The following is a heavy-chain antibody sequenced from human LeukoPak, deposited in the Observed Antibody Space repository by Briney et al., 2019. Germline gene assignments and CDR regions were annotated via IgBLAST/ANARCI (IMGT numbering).Heavy chain of an antibody. Sequence: GASVKVSCKASGYTFTSYGISWVRQAPGQGLEWMGWISAYNGNTNYAQKLQGRVTMTTDTSTSTAYMELRSLRSDDTAVYYCARDPYDYVWGSYRQPNWFDPWGQGTLVTVSS. CDR1: GYTFTSYG. D-gene: IGHD3-16*02. V-gene: IGHV1-18*01. CDR3: ARDPYDYVWGSYRQPNWFDP. CDR2: ISAYNGNT. J-gene: IGHJ5*02.